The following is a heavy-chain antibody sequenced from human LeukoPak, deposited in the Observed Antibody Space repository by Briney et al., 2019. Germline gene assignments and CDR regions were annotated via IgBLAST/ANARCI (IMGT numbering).Heavy chain of an antibody. Sequence: RSGGSLRLSCAASGFTFSSYAMSWVRQAPGKGLEWVSAISGSGGSTYYADSVKGRFTISRDNSKNTLYLQMDSLRAEDMAVYYCAKDAGKLWLGGYYYYMDVWGKGTTVTISS. J-gene: IGHJ6*03. D-gene: IGHD5-18*01. V-gene: IGHV3-23*01. CDR2: ISGSGGST. CDR3: AKDAGKLWLGGYYYYMDV. CDR1: GFTFSSYA.